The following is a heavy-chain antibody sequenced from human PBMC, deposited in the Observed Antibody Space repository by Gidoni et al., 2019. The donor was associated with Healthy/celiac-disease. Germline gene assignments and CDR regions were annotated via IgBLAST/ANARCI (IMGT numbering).Heavy chain of an antibody. CDR2: IYHSGST. Sequence: QVQLQESGPGLVKPSGTLSLTCAVSGGSISSSNWWSWVRQPPGQGLEWIGEIYHSGSTNYNPSLKSRVTISVDKSKNQFSLKLSSVTAADTAVHYCARQLNYYDSSGYHAFDIWGQGTMVTVSS. CDR3: ARQLNYYDSSGYHAFDI. D-gene: IGHD3-22*01. J-gene: IGHJ3*02. V-gene: IGHV4-4*02. CDR1: GGSISSSNW.